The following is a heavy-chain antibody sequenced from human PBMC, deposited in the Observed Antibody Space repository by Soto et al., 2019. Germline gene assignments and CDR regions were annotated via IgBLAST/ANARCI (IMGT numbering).Heavy chain of an antibody. J-gene: IGHJ6*02. D-gene: IGHD2-8*01. Sequence: QGHLVQSGAEVKKPGASVKVSCKTSAYTFTRYGIIWVRQAPGQGLEWMGWISGYNGDTNYAQNLQDRVTMTIDTSTTTAYMELRSLTSDDTAVYYCAKNGQPPYYYYGLDVWGQGTTVTVSS. CDR2: ISGYNGDT. CDR1: AYTFTRYG. CDR3: AKNGQPPYYYYGLDV. V-gene: IGHV1-18*01.